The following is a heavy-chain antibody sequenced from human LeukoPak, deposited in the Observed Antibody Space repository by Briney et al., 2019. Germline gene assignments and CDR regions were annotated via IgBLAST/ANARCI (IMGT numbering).Heavy chain of an antibody. V-gene: IGHV5-51*01. CDR1: GDRCTSYC. J-gene: IGHJ3*02. CDR2: VYPGDSDT. D-gene: IGHD3-22*01. CDR3: ARHYYDSSGYPPGSAFDI. Sequence: GESLKISCKGAGDRCTSYCICWVRQMPGEGLEWMGAVYPGDSDTRYSPSFQGPVTISADKSISTAYLQWSSLKASDTAMYYCARHYYDSSGYPPGSAFDIWGQGTMVTVSS.